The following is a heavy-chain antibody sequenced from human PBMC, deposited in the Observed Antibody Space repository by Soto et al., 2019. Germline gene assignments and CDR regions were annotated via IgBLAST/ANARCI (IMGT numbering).Heavy chain of an antibody. CDR2: IYSGGST. CDR1: GFPVRSNY. V-gene: IGHV3-53*01. CDR3: ARVRSSWSLYFDS. Sequence: GVLRLSCAASGFPVRSNYMSWVRQAPGKGLEWVSVIYSGGSTYYADSVKGRFTISRDYSKHTLYLQMNSLRAEDTAVYYCARVRSSWSLYFDSWGQGTLVTVSS. J-gene: IGHJ4*02. D-gene: IGHD6-13*01.